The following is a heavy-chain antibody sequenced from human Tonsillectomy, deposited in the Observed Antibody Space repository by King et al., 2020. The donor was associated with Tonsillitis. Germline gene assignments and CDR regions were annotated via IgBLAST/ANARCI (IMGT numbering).Heavy chain of an antibody. D-gene: IGHD2-2*01. V-gene: IGHV1-18*01. J-gene: IGHJ6*02. CDR3: ARDRVPAPYYYYYYGMDV. CDR2: ISAYNGNT. Sequence: QPVQSGAEVKKPGASVKVSCKASGYTFTSYGISWVRQAPGQGLEWMGWISAYNGNTNYAQKLQGRVTMTTDTSTSTAYMELRSLRSDDTAVYYCARDRVPAPYYYYYYGMDVWGQGTTVTVSS. CDR1: GYTFTSYG.